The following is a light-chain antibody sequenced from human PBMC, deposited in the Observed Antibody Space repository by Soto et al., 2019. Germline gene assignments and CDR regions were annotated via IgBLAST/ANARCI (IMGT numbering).Light chain of an antibody. CDR2: KAS. CDR3: QQYNSYPYT. CDR1: HISSTW. Sequence: DILMTQSPSTLSESVGDRVTITCRASHISSTWLAWYQQKLGKATKFLIYKASSLESGVPSRFSDSGSGTEFTLTIIILQTDDFATYHCQQYNSYPYTFGQGNKLEIK. J-gene: IGKJ2*01. V-gene: IGKV1-5*03.